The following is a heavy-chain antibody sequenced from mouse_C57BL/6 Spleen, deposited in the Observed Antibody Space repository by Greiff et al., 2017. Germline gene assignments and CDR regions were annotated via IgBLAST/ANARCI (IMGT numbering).Heavy chain of an antibody. CDR2: ISYDGSN. Sequence: EVQLVESGPGLVKPSQSLSLTCSVTGYSITSGYYWNWIRQFPGNKLEWMGYISYDGSNNYNPSLKNRISITRDTSKNQFFLKLNSVTTEDTATYYCARHYGSSWYFDVWGTGTTVTVSS. D-gene: IGHD1-1*01. CDR3: ARHYGSSWYFDV. V-gene: IGHV3-6*01. CDR1: GYSITSGYY. J-gene: IGHJ1*03.